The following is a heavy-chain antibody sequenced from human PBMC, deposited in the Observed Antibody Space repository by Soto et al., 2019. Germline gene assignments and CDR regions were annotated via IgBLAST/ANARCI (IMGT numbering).Heavy chain of an antibody. J-gene: IGHJ5*02. D-gene: IGHD6-13*01. CDR3: ARERSAAGTGWFDP. Sequence: QVQLVQSGAEVKKPGASVKVSCKASGYTFTSYDINWVRQATGQGLEWMGWMNPNSGNTGYAQKFQGRFTMTRNTSISTAYMELSSLRSEDTAVYFCARERSAAGTGWFDPWGQGTLVTVSS. CDR2: MNPNSGNT. V-gene: IGHV1-8*01. CDR1: GYTFTSYD.